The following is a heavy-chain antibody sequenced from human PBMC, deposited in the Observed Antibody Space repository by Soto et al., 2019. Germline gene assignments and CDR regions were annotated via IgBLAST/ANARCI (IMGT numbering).Heavy chain of an antibody. D-gene: IGHD3-16*01. CDR1: GFNFSSHG. Sequence: EVQLLESGGGLLQPGGSLRLSCSSSGFNFSSHGMSWVRQAPGKGLEWVSHIGGNGVSIYYADSVRGRFTIARDNSKNSLYLQMNSLRAEDPAVYYCAKGYDYVSFEMWGQGTMVTVSS. V-gene: IGHV3-23*01. CDR2: IGGNGVSI. J-gene: IGHJ3*02. CDR3: AKGYDYVSFEM.